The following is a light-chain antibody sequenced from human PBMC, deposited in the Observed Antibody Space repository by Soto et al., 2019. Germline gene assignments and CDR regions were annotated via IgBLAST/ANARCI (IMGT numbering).Light chain of an antibody. Sequence: EIVMTQSPATLSVSPGERATLSCRASQSVSSNLAWYQQKPGQAPRFLIYGASTRATGIPARFSGSGSGTEFTLTISSLQSEDFAVCYCQQYDNWPLTFGGGTKVDIK. J-gene: IGKJ4*01. CDR3: QQYDNWPLT. CDR1: QSVSSN. CDR2: GAS. V-gene: IGKV3-15*01.